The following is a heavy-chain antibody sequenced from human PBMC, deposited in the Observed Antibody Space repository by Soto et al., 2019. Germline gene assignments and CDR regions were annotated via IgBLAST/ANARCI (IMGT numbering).Heavy chain of an antibody. Sequence: QVQLVQSGAEVKKPGASVKVSCKASGYTFTSYDINWVRQATGQGLEWMGWMNPNSGNTGYARKFQGRVTRTRNTSISTAYMELSSLRSEDTAVYYCASPARNYDFWSGYSFDIWGQGTMVTVSS. CDR1: GYTFTSYD. CDR3: ASPARNYDFWSGYSFDI. J-gene: IGHJ3*02. CDR2: MNPNSGNT. V-gene: IGHV1-8*01. D-gene: IGHD3-3*01.